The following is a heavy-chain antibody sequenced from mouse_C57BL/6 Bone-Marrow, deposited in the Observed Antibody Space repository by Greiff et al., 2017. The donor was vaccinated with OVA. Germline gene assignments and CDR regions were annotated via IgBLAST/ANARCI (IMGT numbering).Heavy chain of an antibody. CDR2: IDPNSGGT. D-gene: IGHD2-12*01. CDR1: GYTFTSYW. V-gene: IGHV1-72*01. J-gene: IGHJ4*01. CDR3: ARSLRRGKSGYYAMDY. Sequence: QVHVKQSGAELVKPGASVKLSCKASGYTFTSYWMHWVKQRPGRGLEWIGRIDPNSGGTKYNEKFKSKATLTVDKPSSTAYMQLSSLTSEDSAVYYCARSLRRGKSGYYAMDYWGQGTSVTVSS.